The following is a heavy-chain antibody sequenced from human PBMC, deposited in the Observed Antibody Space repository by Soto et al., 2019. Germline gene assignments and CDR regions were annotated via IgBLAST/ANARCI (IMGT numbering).Heavy chain of an antibody. J-gene: IGHJ5*02. V-gene: IGHV1-18*01. Sequence: GASVKVSCNLSGGAFREYDISWVRQAPGQGLEWMGWISTYSGDTKYAQKFQGRVTMTTDTSTTTAYLELRSLRSDDTAVYYCARHHGPTTSENWFDPWGQGTLVTVSS. CDR3: ARHHGPTTSENWFDP. CDR1: GGAFREYD. CDR2: ISTYSGDT. D-gene: IGHD5-12*01.